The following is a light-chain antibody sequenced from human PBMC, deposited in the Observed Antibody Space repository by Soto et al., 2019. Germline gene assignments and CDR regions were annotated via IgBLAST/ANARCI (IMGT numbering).Light chain of an antibody. J-gene: IGLJ1*01. V-gene: IGLV2-14*01. CDR3: SSYTSSSTLPYV. Sequence: QSVLTQPASVSGSPGQSITISCTGTSSDVGGYNYVSWYQQHPGKAGKLMIYEVSNRPSGVSNRSSGSKSGNTASLTISGLQAEDEADYYCSSYTSSSTLPYVFGTGTKLTAL. CDR2: EVS. CDR1: SSDVGGYNY.